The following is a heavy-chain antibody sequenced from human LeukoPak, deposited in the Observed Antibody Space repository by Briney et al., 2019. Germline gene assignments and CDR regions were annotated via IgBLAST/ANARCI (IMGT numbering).Heavy chain of an antibody. J-gene: IGHJ4*02. D-gene: IGHD3-16*01. CDR3: ARYVLLMDY. Sequence: PGGSLRLSCAASGFSFSDRHMSWVRQVPGKGLEWLAYISRDGNIIVYADSVKGRFTISRDNAKQSVYLEMKSLRPEDTAVYYCARYVLLMDYWGQGTLVTVSS. CDR2: ISRDGNII. V-gene: IGHV3-11*01. CDR1: GFSFSDRH.